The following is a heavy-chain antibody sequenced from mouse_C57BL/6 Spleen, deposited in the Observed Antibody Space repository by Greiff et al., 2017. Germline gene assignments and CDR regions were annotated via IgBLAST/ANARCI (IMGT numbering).Heavy chain of an antibody. J-gene: IGHJ4*01. V-gene: IGHV1-85*01. CDR3: ARIPDYYGSSWGAMDY. Sequence: QVQLQQSGPELVKPGASVKLSCKASGYTFTSYDINWVKQRPGQGLEWIGWIYPRDGSTKYNEKFKGTATLTVDTSSSTAYMELHSLTSEDSAVYFCARIPDYYGSSWGAMDYWGQGTSVTVSS. CDR1: GYTFTSYD. D-gene: IGHD1-1*01. CDR2: IYPRDGST.